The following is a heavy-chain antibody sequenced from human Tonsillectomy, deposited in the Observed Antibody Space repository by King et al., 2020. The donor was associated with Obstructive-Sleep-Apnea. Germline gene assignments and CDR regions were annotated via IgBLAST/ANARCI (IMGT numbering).Heavy chain of an antibody. D-gene: IGHD3-3*01. Sequence: VQLVESGGGVVQPGRSLRLSCAASGFTFSSYGMHWVRQAPGKGLEWVAVIWYDGSNKYYADSVKGRFTISRDNSKNTLYLQMNSLRAEDTAVYYCAKDGVLEWSLSSYYYYGMDVWGQGTTVTVSS. CDR2: IWYDGSNK. CDR3: AKDGVLEWSLSSYYYYGMDV. J-gene: IGHJ6*02. V-gene: IGHV3-33*06. CDR1: GFTFSSYG.